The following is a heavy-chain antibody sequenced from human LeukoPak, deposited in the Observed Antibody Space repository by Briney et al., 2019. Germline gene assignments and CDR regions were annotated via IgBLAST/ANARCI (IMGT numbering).Heavy chain of an antibody. V-gene: IGHV3-7*01. CDR1: GITLSNYG. CDR3: ARDDYGGTY. J-gene: IGHJ4*02. Sequence: GGSLRLSCIVSGITLSNYGMSWVRQAPGKGLEWVANIKQDGGEKYYVDSVKGRFTISRDNAKNSLYLQMNSLRGEDTAVYYCARDDYGGTYWGQGTLVTVSS. D-gene: IGHD4-23*01. CDR2: IKQDGGEK.